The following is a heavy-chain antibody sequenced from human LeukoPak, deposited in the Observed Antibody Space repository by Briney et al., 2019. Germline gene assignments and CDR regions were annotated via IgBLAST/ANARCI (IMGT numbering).Heavy chain of an antibody. J-gene: IGHJ6*03. CDR3: ARSLVDPRYYYYYMDV. CDR2: IIPIFGTA. Sequence: ASVKVSCKASGGTFSSYAISWVRQAPGQGLEWMGGIIPIFGTANYAQKFQGRVTITADKSTSTAYMELSSLRSEDTAVYYCARSLVDPRYYYYYMDVWGKGTTVTVSS. D-gene: IGHD3-10*01. CDR1: GGTFSSYA. V-gene: IGHV1-69*06.